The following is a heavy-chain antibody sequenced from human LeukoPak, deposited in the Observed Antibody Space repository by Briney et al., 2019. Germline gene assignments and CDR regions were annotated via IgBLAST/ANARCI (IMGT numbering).Heavy chain of an antibody. J-gene: IGHJ4*02. D-gene: IGHD3-9*01. Sequence: SETLSLTCAVYGGSFSGYYWSWIRQPPGKGLEWIGEINHSGSTNYTPSLKSRVTISVDTSKNKLSLKLSSVTAADTAVYYCARSRYFDWLLVNYFDYWGQGTLVTVSS. CDR1: GGSFSGYY. CDR2: INHSGST. V-gene: IGHV4-34*01. CDR3: ARSRYFDWLLVNYFDY.